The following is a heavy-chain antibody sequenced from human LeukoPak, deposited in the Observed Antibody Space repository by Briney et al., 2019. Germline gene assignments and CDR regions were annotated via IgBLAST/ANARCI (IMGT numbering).Heavy chain of an antibody. Sequence: AGGSLRLSCAASGFSFSNYEMNWVRQAPGKGLEGVSSISSSSSYIYYADSVKGRFTISRDNAKNSLYLQMNSLRAEDTAVFYCAKVGLTVTTILDYFDYWGQGTLVTVSS. CDR2: ISSSSSYI. V-gene: IGHV3-21*01. J-gene: IGHJ4*02. D-gene: IGHD4-11*01. CDR3: AKVGLTVTTILDYFDY. CDR1: GFSFSNYE.